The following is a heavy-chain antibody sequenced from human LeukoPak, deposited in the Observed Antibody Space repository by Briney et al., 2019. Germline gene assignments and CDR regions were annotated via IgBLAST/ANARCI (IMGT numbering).Heavy chain of an antibody. CDR1: AFIFKNYA. CDR3: AKGRMMATIMISFDY. Sequence: GGSLRLSCAASAFIFKNYAMHWVRQGPGKGLEWVAVISYDGSTRYYADSVKGRFTISRDNSNNMLSLQMNSLKAEDTAVYYCAKGRMMATIMISFDYWGRGTLVTVSS. J-gene: IGHJ4*02. V-gene: IGHV3-30*18. CDR2: ISYDGSTR. D-gene: IGHD5-24*01.